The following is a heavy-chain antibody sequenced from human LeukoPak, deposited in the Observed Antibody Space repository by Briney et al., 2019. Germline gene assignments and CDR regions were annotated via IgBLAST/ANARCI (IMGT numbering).Heavy chain of an antibody. J-gene: IGHJ6*02. CDR1: GFTFSTYD. CDR2: IGTVGDT. Sequence: GGSLRLSCAASGFTFSTYDMYWVRQATGKGLEWVSAIGTVGDTYYPGSVKGRFTISRDNAKNSLYLQMNSLRAGDTAVYYCVRYCRGGSCYYGMDVWGQGTTVTVSS. D-gene: IGHD2-15*01. V-gene: IGHV3-13*01. CDR3: VRYCRGGSCYYGMDV.